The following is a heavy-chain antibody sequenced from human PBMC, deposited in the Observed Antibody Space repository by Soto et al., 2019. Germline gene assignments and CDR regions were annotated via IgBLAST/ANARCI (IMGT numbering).Heavy chain of an antibody. CDR3: AKDSRVTMVRGVIIPPGY. V-gene: IGHV3-23*01. CDR1: GFTFRSHA. J-gene: IGHJ4*02. Sequence: GGSLRLSCAASGFTFRSHAMSWVRQAPGKGLEWVSAISGSDGSTYYADSVKGRFTISRDNSKNTLYLQMNSLRAEDTAVYYCAKDSRVTMVRGVIIPPGYWGQGTLVTVSS. CDR2: ISGSDGST. D-gene: IGHD3-10*01.